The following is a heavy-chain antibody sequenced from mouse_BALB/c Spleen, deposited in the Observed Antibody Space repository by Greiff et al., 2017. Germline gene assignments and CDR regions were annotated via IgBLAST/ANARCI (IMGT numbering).Heavy chain of an antibody. D-gene: IGHD2-14*01. J-gene: IGHJ4*01. CDR2: IDPSDSET. Sequence: QVQLKQPGAELVKPGAPVKLSCKASGYTFTSYWMNWVKQRPGRGLEWIGRIDPSDSETHYNQKFKDKATLTVDKSSSTAYIQLSSLTSEDSAVYYCARSDYRFYAMDYWGQGTSVTVSS. CDR1: GYTFTSYW. V-gene: IGHV1-69*02. CDR3: ARSDYRFYAMDY.